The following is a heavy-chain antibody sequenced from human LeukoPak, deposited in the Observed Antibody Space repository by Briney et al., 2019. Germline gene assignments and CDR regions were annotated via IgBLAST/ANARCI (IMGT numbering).Heavy chain of an antibody. J-gene: IGHJ6*03. CDR1: GFTFSNYW. CDR3: ARDNGVVHGVYYMGV. CDR2: IKQDGSEK. Sequence: GGSLRLSCAASGFTFSNYWMTWVRQAPGKGLEWVADIKQDGSEKLYVNSVRGRFTISRDNAKMSLFLQMNSLRAEDTAVYYCARDNGVVHGVYYMGVWGKGTTVTVS. V-gene: IGHV3-7*01. D-gene: IGHD3-3*01.